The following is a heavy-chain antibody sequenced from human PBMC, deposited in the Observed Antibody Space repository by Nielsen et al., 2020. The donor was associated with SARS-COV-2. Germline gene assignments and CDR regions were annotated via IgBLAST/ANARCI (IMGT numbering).Heavy chain of an antibody. Sequence: GESLKISCAASGFTFSSYAMSWVRQAPGKGLEWVSAISGSGGSTYYADSVKGQFTISRDNSKNTLYLQMNSLRAEDTAVYYCAKGQEKGYSYGYGFDYWGQGTLVTVSS. D-gene: IGHD5-18*01. CDR2: ISGSGGST. CDR1: GFTFSSYA. J-gene: IGHJ4*02. CDR3: AKGQEKGYSYGYGFDY. V-gene: IGHV3-23*01.